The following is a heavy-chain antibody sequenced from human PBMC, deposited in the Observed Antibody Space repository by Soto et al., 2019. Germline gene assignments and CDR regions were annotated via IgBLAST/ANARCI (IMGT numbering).Heavy chain of an antibody. V-gene: IGHV4-39*01. CDR3: ARPGGGFTNWFDP. CDR1: GGSISSSSYY. J-gene: IGHJ5*02. Sequence: SETLSLTCTVSGGSISSSSYYWGWIRQPPGKGLEWIGSIYYSGSTYYNPSLRSRVTISVDTSKNQFSLKLSSVTAADTAVYYCARPGGGFTNWFDPWGQGTLVTVSS. D-gene: IGHD3-10*01. CDR2: IYYSGST.